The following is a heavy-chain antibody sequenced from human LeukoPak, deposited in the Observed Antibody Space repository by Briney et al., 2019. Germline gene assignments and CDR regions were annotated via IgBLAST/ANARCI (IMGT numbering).Heavy chain of an antibody. D-gene: IGHD6-19*01. CDR2: IRNKANGGTA. V-gene: IGHV3-49*04. CDR1: GFSSSDYG. Sequence: PGRSLRPSRRVSGFSSSDYGMAWVRQAPGKGLEWVGYIRNKANGGTADYAASVKGRFTISRDDSKTIAYLQMNSLKTEDTAVYFCRRAYSTGWLGIIDYWGQGVLVTVSS. CDR3: RRAYSTGWLGIIDY. J-gene: IGHJ4*02.